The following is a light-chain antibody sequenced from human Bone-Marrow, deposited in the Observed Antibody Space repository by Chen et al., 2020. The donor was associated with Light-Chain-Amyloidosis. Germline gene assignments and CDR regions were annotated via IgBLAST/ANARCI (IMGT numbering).Light chain of an antibody. V-gene: IGLV6-57*01. J-gene: IGLJ3*02. Sequence: NFMLTQPHSVSESPGKTVIISCTRSSGSIATNYVQWYQQRPGSSPTTVIYEDDQRPSGVPDRCSGSIDRSSNSASLTISGLKTEDEAGYYCQSDQGSSQGVFGGGTKLTVL. CDR1: SGSIATNY. CDR3: QSDQGSSQGV. CDR2: EDD.